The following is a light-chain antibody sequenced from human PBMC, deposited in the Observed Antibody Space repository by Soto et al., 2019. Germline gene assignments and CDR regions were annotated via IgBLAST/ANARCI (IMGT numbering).Light chain of an antibody. CDR2: EVS. Sequence: QSALTQPASVSGSPGQSITISCTGSSSDIGRYNYVSWYQQLPGKAPKLMIYEVSNRPSGVSNRFSGSKSGNTASLSISGLQTEDEADYYCGSYTTSSTRVFGTGTKVTVL. CDR3: GSYTTSSTRV. V-gene: IGLV2-14*03. CDR1: SSDIGRYNY. J-gene: IGLJ1*01.